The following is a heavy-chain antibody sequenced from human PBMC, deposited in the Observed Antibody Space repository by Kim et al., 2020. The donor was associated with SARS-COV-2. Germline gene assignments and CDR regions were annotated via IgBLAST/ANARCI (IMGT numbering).Heavy chain of an antibody. CDR1: GYTFTSYY. CDR2: INPSGGST. J-gene: IGHJ4*02. Sequence: ASVKVSCKASGYTFTSYYMHWVRQAPGQGLEWMGIINPSGGSTSYAQKFQGRVTMTRDTSTSTVYMELSSLRSEDTAVYYCARVGLLWFGLEYYFDYWGQGTLVTVSS. V-gene: IGHV1-46*01. CDR3: ARVGLLWFGLEYYFDY. D-gene: IGHD3-10*01.